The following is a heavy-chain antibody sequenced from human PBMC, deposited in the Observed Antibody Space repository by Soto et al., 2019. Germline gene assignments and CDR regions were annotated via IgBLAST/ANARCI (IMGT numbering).Heavy chain of an antibody. CDR2: IYYSGST. D-gene: IGHD3-10*01. J-gene: IGHJ6*02. V-gene: IGHV4-59*01. CDR1: GGSISSYY. CDR3: ARGRRGSGSYLRSDYYYGMDV. Sequence: PSETLSLTCTVSGGSISSYYWSWIRQPPGKGLEWIGYIYYSGSTNYNPSLKSRVTVSVDTSKNQFSLKLSSVTAAETAVLYGARGRRGSGSYLRSDYYYGMDVWGQGTTVTV.